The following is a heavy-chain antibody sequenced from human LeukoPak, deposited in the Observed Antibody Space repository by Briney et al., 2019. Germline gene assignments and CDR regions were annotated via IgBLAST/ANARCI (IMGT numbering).Heavy chain of an antibody. J-gene: IGHJ4*02. Sequence: GASVKVSCKASGYTFTSYYMHWVRQAPGQGLEWMGIINPSGGSTSYAQKFQGRVTMTRDRSTRTVYMELSSLRFEDTAVYYCARLGAAAVDYWGQGTLVTVSS. V-gene: IGHV1-46*01. CDR2: INPSGGST. CDR3: ARLGAAAVDY. D-gene: IGHD6-13*01. CDR1: GYTFTSYY.